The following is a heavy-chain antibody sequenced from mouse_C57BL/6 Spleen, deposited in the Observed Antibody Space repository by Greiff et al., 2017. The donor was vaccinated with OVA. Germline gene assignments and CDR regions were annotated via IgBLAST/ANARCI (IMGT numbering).Heavy chain of an antibody. CDR3: SRCETYEYDGYYAMDY. CDR1: GYTFTEYT. CDR2: FYTGSGSI. Sequence: LVEPGASVMLSCKASGYTFTEYTIHWVKQRSGQGLEWLGWFYTGSGSIKYNEKFKDKATLTEDKSSSTVYMELSRLTSEDSAVYFCSRCETYEYDGYYAMDYWGQGTSVTVSS. D-gene: IGHD2-4*01. V-gene: IGHV1-62-2*01. J-gene: IGHJ4*01.